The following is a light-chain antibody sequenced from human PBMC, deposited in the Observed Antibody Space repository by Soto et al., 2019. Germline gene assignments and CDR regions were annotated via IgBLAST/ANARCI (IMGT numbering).Light chain of an antibody. Sequence: QSALTQPASVSGSPGQSITISCTGTSSDLGTYNYVSWYQQHPGKAPKLMIYDVSARPSGLSNRFSGSKFGNTASLTISGLQAEDEAVYYCSSYANNVVFGGGTKLTVL. CDR3: SSYANNVV. CDR1: SSDLGTYNY. CDR2: DVS. J-gene: IGLJ2*01. V-gene: IGLV2-14*01.